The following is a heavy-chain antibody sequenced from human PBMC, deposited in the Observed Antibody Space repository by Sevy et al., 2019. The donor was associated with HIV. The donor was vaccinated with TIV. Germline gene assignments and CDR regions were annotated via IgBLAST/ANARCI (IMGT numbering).Heavy chain of an antibody. CDR1: GFTFSSYW. D-gene: IGHD3-3*01. CDR2: INSDGSST. Sequence: GGSLRLSCAASGFTFSSYWMHWVRQAPGKGLVWVSRINSDGSSTCYADSVKGRFTISRDNAKNTLYLQMNSLRAEDTAVYYCARSFWSGYNDYWGQGTLVTVSS. V-gene: IGHV3-74*01. CDR3: ARSFWSGYNDY. J-gene: IGHJ4*02.